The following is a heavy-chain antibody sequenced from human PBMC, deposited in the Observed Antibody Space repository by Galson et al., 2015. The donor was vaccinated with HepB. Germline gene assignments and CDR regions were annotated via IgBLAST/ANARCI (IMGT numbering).Heavy chain of an antibody. CDR1: GFTFSSYS. CDR2: ISSSSSYI. Sequence: SLRLSCAASGFTFSSYSMNWVRQAPGKGLEWVSSISSSSSYIYYADSVKGRFTISRDNAKNSLYLQMNSLRAEDTAVYYCARDSRYYYYGMDVWGQGATVTVSS. J-gene: IGHJ6*02. V-gene: IGHV3-21*01. CDR3: ARDSRYYYYGMDV.